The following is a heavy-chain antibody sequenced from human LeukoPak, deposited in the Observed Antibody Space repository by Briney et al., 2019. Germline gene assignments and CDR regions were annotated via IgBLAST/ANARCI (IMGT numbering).Heavy chain of an antibody. CDR1: GGSISSSSYY. D-gene: IGHD3-10*01. CDR3: ARSYGSGSYYSLFDY. V-gene: IGHV4-39*01. Sequence: SETLSLTCTVSGGSISSSSYYWGWIRQPPVKGLEWIGSIYYSGSTYYNPSLKSRVTISVDTSKNQFSLKLSSVTAADTAVYYCARSYGSGSYYSLFDYWGQGTLVTVSS. J-gene: IGHJ4*02. CDR2: IYYSGST.